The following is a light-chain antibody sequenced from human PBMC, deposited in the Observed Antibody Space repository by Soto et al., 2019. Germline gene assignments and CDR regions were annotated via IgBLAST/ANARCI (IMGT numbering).Light chain of an antibody. CDR1: RSISSY. V-gene: IGKV1-39*01. CDR2: AAS. CDR3: QQYYSYPIT. J-gene: IGKJ5*01. Sequence: DIQMTQSPSSLSASVGDRVTITCRASRSISSYLNWYQQKPGKAPKLLIYAASTLQSGVPSRFSGSGSGTDFTLTISCLQSEDFATYYCQQYYSYPITFGQGTRLEIK.